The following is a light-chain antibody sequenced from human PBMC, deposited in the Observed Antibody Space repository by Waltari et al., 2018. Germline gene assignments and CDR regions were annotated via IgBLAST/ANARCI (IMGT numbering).Light chain of an antibody. CDR2: HVT. Sequence: QSALTQPASVSGSPGQSITISCTGTSSDLGIFRFVSWYQQHPGRAPKLIIYHVTNRPSGVSNRFSGSKSGNTASLIISGLQAEDEADYYCSSYTGSSSVLFGGGTKLTVL. J-gene: IGLJ2*01. CDR3: SSYTGSSSVL. V-gene: IGLV2-14*03. CDR1: SSDLGIFRF.